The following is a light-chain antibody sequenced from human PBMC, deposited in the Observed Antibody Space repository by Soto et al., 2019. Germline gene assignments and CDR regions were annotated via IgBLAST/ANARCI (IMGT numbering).Light chain of an antibody. CDR3: QQYNSYSPT. V-gene: IGKV1-5*01. J-gene: IGKJ1*01. CDR1: QTISSW. CDR2: DAS. Sequence: DIQMTQSPSTLSGSVGDRVTITCRASQTISSWLAWYQKKPGKAHKLLIPDASSLESGVPSRFSGSGSGTEFTLTISSLQPDDFATYYCQQYNSYSPTFGQGTKVHIK.